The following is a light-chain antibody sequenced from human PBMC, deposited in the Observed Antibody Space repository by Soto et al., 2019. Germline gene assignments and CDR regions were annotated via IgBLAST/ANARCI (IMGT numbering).Light chain of an antibody. Sequence: QSVLTQPASLSGSPGQWITISCTGTSSDVGSYNLVSWYQQHPGKAPKLMIYEVSKRPSGVSNRFSGSKSGNTASLTIAGLEAEEEDDYYCCSYAGSSTFVVFGGGTKLTVL. CDR1: SSDVGSYNL. CDR3: CSYAGSSTFVV. CDR2: EVS. J-gene: IGLJ2*01. V-gene: IGLV2-23*02.